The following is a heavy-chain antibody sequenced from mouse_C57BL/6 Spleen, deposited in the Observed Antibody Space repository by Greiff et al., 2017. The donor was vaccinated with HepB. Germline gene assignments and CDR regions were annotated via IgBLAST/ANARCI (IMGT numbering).Heavy chain of an antibody. CDR2: IDPSDSYT. D-gene: IGHD1-1*01. CDR1: GYTFTSYW. J-gene: IGHJ3*01. Sequence: VQLQQPGAELVMPGASVKLSCKASGYTFTSYWMHWVKQRPGQGLEWIGEIDPSDSYTNYNQKFTGKSTLTVDKSSSTAYMQLSSLTSEDSAVYYCARGEGGSSWFAYWGQGTLVTVSA. CDR3: ARGEGGSSWFAY. V-gene: IGHV1-69*01.